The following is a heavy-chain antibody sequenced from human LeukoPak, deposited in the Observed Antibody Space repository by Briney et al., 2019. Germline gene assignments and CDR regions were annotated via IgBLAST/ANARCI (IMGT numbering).Heavy chain of an antibody. J-gene: IGHJ4*02. V-gene: IGHV4-59*01. CDR2: IYYIWRT. D-gene: IGHD4-17*01. CDR3: ARGLADYGEYVGNDY. Sequence: SETLSLTCTLSVASISRYYWNWIPQPPGKGLEWIGYIYYIWRTIHNPSLKKRVTISADTTKNQFSLKLTSVTAADTANYYCARGLADYGEYVGNDYWGQGILVTVSS. CDR1: VASISRYY.